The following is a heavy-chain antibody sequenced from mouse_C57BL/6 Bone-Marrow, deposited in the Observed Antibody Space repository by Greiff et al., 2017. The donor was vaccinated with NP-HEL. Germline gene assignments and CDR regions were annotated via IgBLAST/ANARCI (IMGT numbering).Heavy chain of an antibody. CDR3: ARRGGYGNYRSWFAY. CDR1: GYTFTDYN. Sequence: EVQLQQSGPELVKPGASVKIPCKASGYTFTDYNMDWVKQSHGKSLEWIGDINPNNGGTIYNQKFKGKATLTADKSSSTAYMELRSLTSEDSAVYFGARRGGYGNYRSWFAYWGQGTLVTVSA. CDR2: INPNNGGT. V-gene: IGHV1-18*01. J-gene: IGHJ3*01. D-gene: IGHD2-1*01.